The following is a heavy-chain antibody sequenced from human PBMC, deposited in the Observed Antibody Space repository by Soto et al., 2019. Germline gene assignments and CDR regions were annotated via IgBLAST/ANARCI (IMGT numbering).Heavy chain of an antibody. V-gene: IGHV3-74*01. CDR2: IDKVGTDS. D-gene: IGHD3-10*01. J-gene: IGHJ6*03. CDR1: EFTFIGRS. CDR3: ARGWFGPDV. Sequence: EVQLVESGGGLVQPGGSLRLSCAASEFTFIGRSVHWVRQAPWKGLVWVSGIDKVGTDSTYADSVRGRFTSSRDNAKNTVYLQMNSLRVEDTAVYYCARGWFGPDVWGKGTTVTVSS.